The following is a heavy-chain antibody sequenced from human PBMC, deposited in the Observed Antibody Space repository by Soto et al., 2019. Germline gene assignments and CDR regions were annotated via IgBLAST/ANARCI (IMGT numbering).Heavy chain of an antibody. Sequence: GGSLRLSCAASGFTFSDYYMSWIRQAPGKGLEWVSYISSSGSTIYYAESVKGRFTISRDNAKNSLYLQMNSLRAEDTAVYYCARMTTVTTSYYYYYMDVWGKGTTVTVSS. D-gene: IGHD4-17*01. V-gene: IGHV3-11*01. CDR3: ARMTTVTTSYYYYYMDV. J-gene: IGHJ6*03. CDR2: ISSSGSTI. CDR1: GFTFSDYY.